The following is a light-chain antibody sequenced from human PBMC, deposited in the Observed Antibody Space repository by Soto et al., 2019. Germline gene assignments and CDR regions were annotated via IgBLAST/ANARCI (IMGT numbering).Light chain of an antibody. CDR3: SSYTSSSTVV. V-gene: IGLV2-18*02. CDR2: EVS. Sequence: QSALTQPPSVSGYSGQSVTISCIGTSSDVGSYNRVSWYQQPPGTAPKLMIYEVSNRPSGVPDRFSGSKSGNTASLTISGLHAEDEADYYCSSYTSSSTVVYGGRTKVTVL. CDR1: SSDVGSYNR. J-gene: IGLJ2*01.